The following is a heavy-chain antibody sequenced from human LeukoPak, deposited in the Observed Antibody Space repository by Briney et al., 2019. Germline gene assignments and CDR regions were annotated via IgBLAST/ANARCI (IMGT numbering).Heavy chain of an antibody. D-gene: IGHD6-13*01. CDR3: ARKEYSSSWYAIDY. CDR2: ISSSGYTI. V-gene: IGHV3-11*01. CDR1: GFSVSSKY. Sequence: GGSLRLSCAASGFSVSSKYMSWVRQAPGKGLEWLSYISSSGYTIYYADSVKGRFTISRDNAKNSLYLQMNSLRAEDAAVYYCARKEYSSSWYAIDYWGQGTLVTVSS. J-gene: IGHJ4*02.